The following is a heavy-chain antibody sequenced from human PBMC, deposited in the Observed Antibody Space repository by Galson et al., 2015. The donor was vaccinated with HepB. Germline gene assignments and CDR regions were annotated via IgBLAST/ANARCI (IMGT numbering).Heavy chain of an antibody. D-gene: IGHD1-26*01. CDR1: GFTFSNPA. J-gene: IGHJ4*02. Sequence: SLRLSCAASGFTFSNPAMTWVRQAPGKGLEWVSGISGYGTSTYYADSVKGRFTMSRDNSKNTVFLQMNSLRADDAAVYYCAIGRQVGWSDYWGQGTLVTVSS. CDR3: AIGRQVGWSDY. V-gene: IGHV3-23*01. CDR2: ISGYGTST.